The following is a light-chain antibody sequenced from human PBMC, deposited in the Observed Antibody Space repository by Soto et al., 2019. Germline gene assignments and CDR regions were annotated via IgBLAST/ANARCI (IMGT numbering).Light chain of an antibody. CDR3: AAWDDSLNVRV. J-gene: IGLJ1*01. V-gene: IGLV1-44*01. Sequence: QSVLTQPPSASGTPGQRVTLSCSGSSSNIGSNTVNWYQQLPGTAPKLLIYSNNQRPSGVPDRFSGSKSGTSASLAISGLQSEDEADYYCAAWDDSLNVRVFGTGTKVTVL. CDR2: SNN. CDR1: SSNIGSNT.